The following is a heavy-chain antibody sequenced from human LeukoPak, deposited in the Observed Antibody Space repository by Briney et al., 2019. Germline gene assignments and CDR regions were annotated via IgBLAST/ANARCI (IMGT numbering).Heavy chain of an antibody. CDR3: ARTRDIVVVVAATLNNWFNP. Sequence: GASVKVSCKASGYTFTGYYMHWVRQAPGQGLEWMGWINPNSGGTNYAQKFQGRVTMTRDTSISTAYMELSRLRSDDTAVYYCARTRDIVVVVAATLNNWFNPWGQGTLVTVSS. D-gene: IGHD2-15*01. V-gene: IGHV1-2*02. CDR1: GYTFTGYY. CDR2: INPNSGGT. J-gene: IGHJ5*02.